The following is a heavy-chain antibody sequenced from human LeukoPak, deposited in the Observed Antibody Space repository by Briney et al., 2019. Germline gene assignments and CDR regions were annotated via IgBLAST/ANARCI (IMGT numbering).Heavy chain of an antibody. D-gene: IGHD1-26*01. CDR3: ARQWEPHDTGDY. V-gene: IGHV1-18*01. Sequence: ASVTVSCKASGYTFTTYGLSWVRQAPGQGLEWMGWISAYNGNTNYAQKLQGRVTMTTDTSTSTAYMELRSLRSDDTAVYYCARQWEPHDTGDYWGQGTLVTVSS. CDR1: GYTFTTYG. J-gene: IGHJ4*02. CDR2: ISAYNGNT.